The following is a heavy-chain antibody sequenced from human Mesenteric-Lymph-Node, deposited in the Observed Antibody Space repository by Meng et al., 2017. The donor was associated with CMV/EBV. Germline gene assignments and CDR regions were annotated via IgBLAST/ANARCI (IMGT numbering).Heavy chain of an antibody. V-gene: IGHV3-23*03. Sequence: GESLKISCAASGFTFSDYAMTWVRQAPGKGLEWVSVIYSGGSTTYYADSVKGRFTISRDDSKNTLYLQMNSLRADDTAVYCCAKLLTSGSDYWGQGTLVTVS. D-gene: IGHD4/OR15-4a*01. CDR3: AKLLTSGSDY. CDR2: IYSGGSTT. CDR1: GFTFSDYA. J-gene: IGHJ4*02.